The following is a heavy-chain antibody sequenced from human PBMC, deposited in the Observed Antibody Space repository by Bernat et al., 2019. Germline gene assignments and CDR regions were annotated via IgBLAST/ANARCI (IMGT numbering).Heavy chain of an antibody. CDR1: GFTFSSYA. Sequence: EVQLLESGGGLVQPGGSLRLSCAASGFTFSSYAMSWVRQAPGKGLEWVSAISGSGGSTYYADSVKGRFTISRDNSKNTLYLQMNSLRAEDTAVYYCAKDGPYCSDGSCYNPPWYYGMDVWGQGTTVTVSS. V-gene: IGHV3-23*01. D-gene: IGHD2-15*01. J-gene: IGHJ6*02. CDR2: ISGSGGST. CDR3: AKDGPYCSDGSCYNPPWYYGMDV.